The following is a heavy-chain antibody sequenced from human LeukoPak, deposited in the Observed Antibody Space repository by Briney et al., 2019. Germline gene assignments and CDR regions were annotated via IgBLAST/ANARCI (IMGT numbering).Heavy chain of an antibody. V-gene: IGHV4-31*03. CDR2: IYYSGST. Sequence: SQTLSLTCTVSGGSISSGGYYWSWIRQHPGKGLEWIGYIYYSGSTHYNPSLQSRVSISIDTSKNHFSLNLRSVTAVDTAVYYCARWGHFDTSGYFVVDYWGQGTLVTVSS. J-gene: IGHJ4*02. CDR3: ARWGHFDTSGYFVVDY. D-gene: IGHD3-22*01. CDR1: GGSISSGGYY.